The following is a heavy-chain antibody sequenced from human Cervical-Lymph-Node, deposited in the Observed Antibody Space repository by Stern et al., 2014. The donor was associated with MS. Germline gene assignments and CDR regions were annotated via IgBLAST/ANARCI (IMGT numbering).Heavy chain of an antibody. CDR3: VRAREGYYFDY. Sequence: QVTLKASGPALVKPTQTLTLTCTFSGFSLSTTGMCLSWIRQPPGKALECLALLDWDGDKYYSTALKTRLTISKDTSKNQVVLTMTNMAPLDTATYFCVRAREGYYFDYWGQGIPVTVSS. CDR1: GFSLSTTGMC. CDR2: LDWDGDK. J-gene: IGHJ4*02. V-gene: IGHV2-70*01. D-gene: IGHD2-21*01.